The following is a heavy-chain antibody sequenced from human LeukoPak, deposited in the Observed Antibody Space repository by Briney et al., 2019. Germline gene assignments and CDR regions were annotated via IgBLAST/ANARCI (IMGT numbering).Heavy chain of an antibody. CDR1: GFTFSSYA. D-gene: IGHD6-19*01. CDR3: AKHRYSSGWSDFDY. V-gene: IGHV3-30-3*02. CDR2: ISYDGSNK. J-gene: IGHJ4*02. Sequence: GGSLRLSCAASGFTFSSYAMHWVRQAPGKGLEWVAVISYDGSNKYYADSVKGRFTISRDNSKNTLYLQMNSLRAEDTAVYYCAKHRYSSGWSDFDYWGQGTLVTVSS.